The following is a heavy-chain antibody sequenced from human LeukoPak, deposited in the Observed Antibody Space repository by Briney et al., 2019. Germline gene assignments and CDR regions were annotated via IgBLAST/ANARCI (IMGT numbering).Heavy chain of an antibody. V-gene: IGHV3-30-3*01. D-gene: IGHD4-17*01. J-gene: IGHJ4*02. CDR3: AKDLLQPHPDYGDYLGFDY. CDR1: GFTFSGYA. CDR2: ISYDGSNK. Sequence: PGGSLRLSCAASGFTFSGYAMHWVRQAPGKGLEWVAVISYDGSNKYYADSVKGRFTISRDNSKNTLYLQMNSLRAEDTAVYYCAKDLLQPHPDYGDYLGFDYWGQGTLVTVSS.